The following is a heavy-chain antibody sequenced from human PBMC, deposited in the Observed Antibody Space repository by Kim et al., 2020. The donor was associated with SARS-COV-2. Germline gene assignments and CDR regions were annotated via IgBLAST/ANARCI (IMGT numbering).Heavy chain of an antibody. J-gene: IGHJ4*02. D-gene: IGHD2-15*01. CDR3: QGRYCTGGSCYSGLDY. CDR2: IRIKAYGGTT. Sequence: GGSLRLSCSASGFTFGGYSMPWLRQAPGKGLEWVGFIRIKAYGGTTEYAASVKGRFTISSDDSKSIAYLQMNSLKTEDTAGYYCQGRYCTGGSCYSGLDYWAQGTLVTVST. V-gene: IGHV3-49*03. CDR1: GFTFGGYS.